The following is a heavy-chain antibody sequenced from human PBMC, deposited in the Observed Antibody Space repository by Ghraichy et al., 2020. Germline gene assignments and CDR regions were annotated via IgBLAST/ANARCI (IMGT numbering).Heavy chain of an antibody. J-gene: IGHJ4*02. CDR3: ARLRAYGSGSYTLDY. CDR2: IYTSGST. V-gene: IGHV4-4*09. D-gene: IGHD3-10*01. CDR1: GGSISSYY. Sequence: SETLSLTCTVSGGSISSYYWSWIRQPPGKGLEWIGYIYTSGSTNYNPSLKSRVTISVDTSKNQFSLKLSSVTAADTAVYYCARLRAYGSGSYTLDYWGQGTLVTVSS.